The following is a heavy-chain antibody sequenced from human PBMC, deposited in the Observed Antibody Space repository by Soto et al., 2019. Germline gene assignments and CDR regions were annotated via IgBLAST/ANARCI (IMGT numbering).Heavy chain of an antibody. CDR2: IYYSGST. J-gene: IGHJ4*02. Sequence: SETLSLTCTVSGGSISSGDYYWSWIRQPPGKGLEWIGYIYYSGSTYYNPSLKSRVTISVDTSKDQFSLKLSSVTAADTAVYYCARGLRWLQYFDYWGQGTLVTVSS. CDR3: ARGLRWLQYFDY. V-gene: IGHV4-30-4*01. CDR1: GGSISSGDYY. D-gene: IGHD5-12*01.